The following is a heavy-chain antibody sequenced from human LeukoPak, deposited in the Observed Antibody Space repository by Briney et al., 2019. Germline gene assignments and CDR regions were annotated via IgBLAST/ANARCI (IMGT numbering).Heavy chain of an antibody. V-gene: IGHV4-59*01. Sequence: SETLSLTCTVSGGSISSYYWSWIRQPPGKGLEWIGYIYYSGSTNYNPSLKSRVTISVDTSKNQSSLKLSSVTAADTAVYYCARVLGGATHYLDYWGQGTLVTVSS. CDR3: ARVLGGATHYLDY. J-gene: IGHJ4*02. CDR2: IYYSGST. CDR1: GGSISSYY. D-gene: IGHD1-26*01.